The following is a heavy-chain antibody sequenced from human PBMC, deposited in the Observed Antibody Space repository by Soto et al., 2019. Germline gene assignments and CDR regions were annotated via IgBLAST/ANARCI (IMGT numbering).Heavy chain of an antibody. CDR1: GFTFSSYG. J-gene: IGHJ4*02. V-gene: IGHV3-33*01. D-gene: IGHD5-18*01. Sequence: GGSLRLSCAASGFTFSSYGMHWVRQAPGKGLEWVAVIWYDGSNKYYADSVKGRFTISRDNSKNTLYLQMNSLRAEDTAVYYCARDWDTAMVTASYYFDYWGQGTLVTVSS. CDR3: ARDWDTAMVTASYYFDY. CDR2: IWYDGSNK.